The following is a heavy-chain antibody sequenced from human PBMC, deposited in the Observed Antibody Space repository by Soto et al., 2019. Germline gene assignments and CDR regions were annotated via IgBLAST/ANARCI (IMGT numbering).Heavy chain of an antibody. CDR3: ASTLSPAPLHQFDH. V-gene: IGHV4-31*03. CDR2: TYKSGSS. Sequence: PSETLSLTCTVSGGSISRGAYYWSWIRQHPGKGLEWIGYTYKSGSSYYSPSLKSRVAISVDTSKNRFSLRVSSVTVADTAVYYRASTLSPAPLHQFDHWGQGALVTVSS. J-gene: IGHJ4*02. CDR1: GGSISRGAYY. D-gene: IGHD2-2*02.